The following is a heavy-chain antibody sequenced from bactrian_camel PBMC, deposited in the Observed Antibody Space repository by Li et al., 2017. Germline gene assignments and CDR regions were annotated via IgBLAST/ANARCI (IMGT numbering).Heavy chain of an antibody. CDR1: GFTFSSYW. CDR2: INSHGGST. D-gene: IGHD1*01. J-gene: IGHJ4*01. V-gene: IGHV3S1*01. CDR3: SADAPSLSKLAPPGGY. Sequence: HVQLVESGGGLVQFGGSLRLSCAASGFTFSSYWMYWVRQDPGKGLEWVSAINSHGGSTYYANYLKGRFTVSRDNAKNTLYLQIDSLQTDDTAVYYCSADAPSLSKLAPPGGYWGQGTQVTVS.